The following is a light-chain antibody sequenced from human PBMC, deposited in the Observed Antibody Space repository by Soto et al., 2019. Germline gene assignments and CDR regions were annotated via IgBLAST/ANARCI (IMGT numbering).Light chain of an antibody. CDR3: LQHNSYPYT. V-gene: IGKV1-17*01. Sequence: DIQMTQSPASLSASVGDRVTITCRASQGLRVGLGWYQQKPGKAPKRLIYAASTLQSGVPSRFSGSGSGTDFTLTISSLQPEDFATYYCLQHNSYPYTFGQGTKLEI. CDR1: QGLRVG. J-gene: IGKJ2*01. CDR2: AAS.